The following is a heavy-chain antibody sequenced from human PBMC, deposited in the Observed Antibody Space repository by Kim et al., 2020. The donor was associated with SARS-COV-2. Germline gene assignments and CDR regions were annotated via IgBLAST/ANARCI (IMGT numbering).Heavy chain of an antibody. V-gene: IGHV3-23*01. Sequence: SVKGRFTISGDNTKTTLYLQMTSLRAEDTAVYYCATAGYYSSTSCYRGLDYWGQGTLVTVSS. J-gene: IGHJ4*02. D-gene: IGHD2-2*03. CDR3: ATAGYYSSTSCYRGLDY.